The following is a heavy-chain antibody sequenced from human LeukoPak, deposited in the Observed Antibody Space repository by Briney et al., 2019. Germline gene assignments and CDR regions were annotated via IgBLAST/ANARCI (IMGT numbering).Heavy chain of an antibody. D-gene: IGHD6-19*01. J-gene: IGHJ4*02. CDR2: IRNKANGGTA. V-gene: IGHV3-49*04. Sequence: PGRSLRLSCTGSGFTFSDYAMTWVRQAPGKGLEWVGFIRNKANGGTADCAASVKGRFTISRDDSKTIAYLQMNSLKTEDTAVYFCSRAYSTGWLGINDYWGQGALVTVSS. CDR1: GFTFSDYA. CDR3: SRAYSTGWLGINDY.